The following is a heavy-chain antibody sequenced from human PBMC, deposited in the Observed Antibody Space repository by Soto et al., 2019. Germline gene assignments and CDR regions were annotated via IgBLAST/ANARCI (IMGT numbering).Heavy chain of an antibody. CDR3: AKRRGVGLTRSSLDY. CDR2: IDPSGGDT. D-gene: IGHD1-26*01. J-gene: IGHJ4*02. Sequence: QVQLVQSGAEVRKPGASVKVSCKASGYTFNRHYIQWVRQAPGQGLEWMGMIDPSGGDTNYAKKFQGRVTLTSDTSTNTGYMELSSLRSEDTAVYYCAKRRGVGLTRSSLDYWGPGTLVIVSS. V-gene: IGHV1-46*02. CDR1: GYTFNRHY.